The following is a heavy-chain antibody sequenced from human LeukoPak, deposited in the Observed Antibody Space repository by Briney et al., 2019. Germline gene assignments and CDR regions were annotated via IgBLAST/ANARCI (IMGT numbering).Heavy chain of an antibody. D-gene: IGHD3-9*01. CDR2: ISAYNGNT. V-gene: IGHV1-18*01. CDR1: GYTLTSYG. Sequence: SVKVSCKTSGYTLTSYGISWVRQAPGQGLEGMGWISAYNGNTNYAQKLQGRVTMTTDTSTSTAYMELRSLRSDDTAVYYCARAVRKYFDWLLHSGDAFDIWGQGTMVTVSS. CDR3: ARAVRKYFDWLLHSGDAFDI. J-gene: IGHJ3*02.